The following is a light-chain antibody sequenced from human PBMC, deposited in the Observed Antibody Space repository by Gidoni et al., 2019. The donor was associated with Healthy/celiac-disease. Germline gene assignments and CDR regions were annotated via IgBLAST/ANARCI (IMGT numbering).Light chain of an antibody. J-gene: IGKJ1*01. CDR1: QSVLYSSNNKNY. CDR3: QQYYSTRT. CDR2: WAS. Sequence: VMTQSPDSLAVSLGERATINCKSSQSVLYSSNNKNYLAWYQQKPGQPPKLLIYWASTRESGVPDRFSGSGSGTDFTLTISSLQAEDVAVYYCQQYYSTRTFGQXTKVEIK. V-gene: IGKV4-1*01.